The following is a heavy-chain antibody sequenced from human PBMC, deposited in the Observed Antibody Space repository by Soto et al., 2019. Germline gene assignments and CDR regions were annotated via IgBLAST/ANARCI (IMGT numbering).Heavy chain of an antibody. CDR1: EYTSADYY. J-gene: IGHJ4*02. CDR2: TNLNEGRT. V-gene: IGHV1-2*02. Sequence: GPSVKLSCKASEYTSADYYLHWIRQATGQGIDWMGWTNLNEGRTSCLRSFQGRLTMTMDKSIKTVYMELSSLRSDDTAVYYCVLDGPSHQSIFDLWGQGTLVTVSS. CDR3: VLDGPSHQSIFDL.